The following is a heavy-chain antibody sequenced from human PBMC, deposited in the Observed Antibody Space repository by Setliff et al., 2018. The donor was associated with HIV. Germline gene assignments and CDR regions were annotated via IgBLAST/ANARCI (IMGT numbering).Heavy chain of an antibody. CDR1: GFTFSSYW. Sequence: PGGSLRLSCAASGFTFSSYWMHWVRQAPGKGLVWVFGMNTDGSSTRYADSVKGRFTISRDNAKNSLYLQMNSLRAEDTAVYYCARTGHYYYYYMDVWGKGTTVTVS. CDR3: ARTGHYYYYYMDV. J-gene: IGHJ6*03. CDR2: MNTDGSST. V-gene: IGHV3-74*01.